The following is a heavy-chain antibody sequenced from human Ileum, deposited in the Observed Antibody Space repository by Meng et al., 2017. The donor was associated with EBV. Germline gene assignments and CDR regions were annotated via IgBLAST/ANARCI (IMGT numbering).Heavy chain of an antibody. Sequence: VQFREAGPGLLQPSETLSLTCTVSGASIRTYYWSWLRQSPGKGPELIGYIYSSGDTNYNPSLKSRVTISIDTSKNQFSLMLNSVTAADTAVYYCARGSSYSSGWYPDLWGQGTLVTVSS. V-gene: IGHV4-59*01. CDR3: ARGSSYSSGWYPDL. CDR2: IYSSGDT. J-gene: IGHJ5*02. CDR1: GASIRTYY. D-gene: IGHD6-19*01.